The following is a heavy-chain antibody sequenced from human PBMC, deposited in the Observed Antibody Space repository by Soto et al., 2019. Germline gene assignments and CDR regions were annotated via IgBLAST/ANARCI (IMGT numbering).Heavy chain of an antibody. Sequence: PSETLSLTCTVSGGSISSSSYYWGWIRQPPGKGLEWIGSIYYSGSTYYNPSLKSRVTISVDTSKNQFSLKLSSVTAADTAVYYCARHVVYYGDYYYFDYWGQGTPVTVSS. V-gene: IGHV4-39*01. CDR2: IYYSGST. J-gene: IGHJ4*02. CDR1: GGSISSSSYY. D-gene: IGHD4-17*01. CDR3: ARHVVYYGDYYYFDY.